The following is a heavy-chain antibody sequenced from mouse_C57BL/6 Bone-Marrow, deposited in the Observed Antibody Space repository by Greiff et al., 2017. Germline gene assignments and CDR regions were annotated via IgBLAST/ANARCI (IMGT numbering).Heavy chain of an antibody. Sequence: QVQLQQSGAELVKPGASVTMSCKASGYTFTTYPIEWMKQNHGKSLEWIGNFHPYNDDTKYNEKFKGKDTLTVEKSSSTVYLELSRLTSDDSAVYYGARSYGSSFPYAMDYWGQGTSVTVSS. CDR2: FHPYNDDT. J-gene: IGHJ4*01. CDR1: GYTFTTYP. V-gene: IGHV1-47*01. D-gene: IGHD1-1*01. CDR3: ARSYGSSFPYAMDY.